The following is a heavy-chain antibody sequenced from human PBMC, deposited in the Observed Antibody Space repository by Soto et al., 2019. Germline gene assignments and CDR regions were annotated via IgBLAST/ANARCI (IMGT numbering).Heavy chain of an antibody. D-gene: IGHD3-10*01. CDR1: GLTFNAYN. CDR2: SSSTDTYL. CDR3: ARQLHFGELSLGF. J-gene: IGHJ4*02. V-gene: IGHV3-21*01. Sequence: PCGCIRLSCAPCGLTFNAYNIYWVRQAPGKGLEWVSFSSSTDTYLNYAASLKGRLTISRDNANSSVFFQMDNLSAENTAVYYCARQLHFGELSLGFWGQGALVTASS.